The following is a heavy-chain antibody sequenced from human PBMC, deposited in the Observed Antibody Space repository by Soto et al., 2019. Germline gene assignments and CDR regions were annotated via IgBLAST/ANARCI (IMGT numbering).Heavy chain of an antibody. CDR2: SSSNGGST. CDR3: VKGVSYAFDI. CDR1: EFTFSNYA. J-gene: IGHJ3*02. Sequence: GRSLRLCKSASEFTFSNYAVRWVGQGPEKGRENVSDSSSNGGSTYYEDSVKGRFTISRDNSKNTLYLQMSSLRAEDTAVYYCVKGVSYAFDIWGQGTMVTVSS. V-gene: IGHV3-64D*06. D-gene: IGHD3-16*01.